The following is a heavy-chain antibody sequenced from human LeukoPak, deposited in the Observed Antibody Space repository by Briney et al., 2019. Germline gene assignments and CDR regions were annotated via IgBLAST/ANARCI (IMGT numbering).Heavy chain of an antibody. CDR1: GYTFTSYY. CDR3: ARGALLWFGAKMEYYFDS. D-gene: IGHD3-10*01. Sequence: ASVKVSCKASGYTFTSYYMHWVRQAPGQGLEWMGIINPSGGSTSYAQKFQGRVTMTRDMSTSTVYTELSSLRSEDTAVYYCARGALLWFGAKMEYYFDSWGQGTPLTVSS. CDR2: INPSGGST. J-gene: IGHJ4*02. V-gene: IGHV1-46*01.